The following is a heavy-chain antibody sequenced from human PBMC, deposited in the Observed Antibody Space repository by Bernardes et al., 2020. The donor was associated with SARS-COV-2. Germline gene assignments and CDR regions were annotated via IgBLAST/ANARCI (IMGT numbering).Heavy chain of an antibody. CDR3: ARDSILWFGELFVYGMDV. D-gene: IGHD3-10*01. CDR2: INPIGGST. V-gene: IGHV1-46*01. CDR1: GYTFTSYY. Sequence: ASVKVACKASGYTFTSYYMRWVRQTPGQGLEWMGIINPIGGSTSHAQKFQGRVTMTRDTSTSTVYMELSSLRSEDTAVYYCARDSILWFGELFVYGMDVWGQGTTVTVSS. J-gene: IGHJ6*02.